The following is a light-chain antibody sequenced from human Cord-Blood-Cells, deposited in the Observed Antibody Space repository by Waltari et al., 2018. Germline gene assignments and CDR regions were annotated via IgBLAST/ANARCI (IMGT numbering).Light chain of an antibody. CDR1: QGISSY. CDR2: AAS. V-gene: IGKV1-8*01. CDR3: QQYYSYPL. J-gene: IGKJ4*01. Sequence: AIRITQSPSSLSASTGDRVTITCLASQGISSYLAWYQQKPGKAPKLLIYAASTLQSGVPSRFSGSGSGTDFTLTISCLQSEDFATYYCQQYYSYPLFGGGTKVEIK.